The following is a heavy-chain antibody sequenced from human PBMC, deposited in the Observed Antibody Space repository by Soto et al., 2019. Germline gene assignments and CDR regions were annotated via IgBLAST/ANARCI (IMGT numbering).Heavy chain of an antibody. J-gene: IGHJ5*02. CDR3: ARDRGGTWMYTGFDP. Sequence: QVQLQESGPGLVKPSQTLSLTCTVSGGSISSDDYYWSWIRQPPGKGLEWIGHIYYSGSTYYNPSLKSRVTISVETSTNQFSRNVRSVTAADAAVYYCARDRGGTWMYTGFDPWGKGTPVTVSS. CDR2: IYYSGST. D-gene: IGHD3-10*01. CDR1: GGSISSDDYY. V-gene: IGHV4-30-4*01.